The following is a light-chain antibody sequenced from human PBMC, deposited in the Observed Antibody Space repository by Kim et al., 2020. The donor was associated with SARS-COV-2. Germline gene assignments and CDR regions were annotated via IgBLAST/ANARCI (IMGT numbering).Light chain of an antibody. CDR1: QSVRTN. CDR2: GAS. CDR3: QQYNNWPPWT. V-gene: IGKV3-15*01. Sequence: VSPGERATLSCRASQSVRTNLAWYQQKPAQAPRLLIYGASTRATGIPARFSGSGSGTEFTLTISSLQSEDFAVYYCQQYNNWPPWTFGQGTKLEIK. J-gene: IGKJ1*01.